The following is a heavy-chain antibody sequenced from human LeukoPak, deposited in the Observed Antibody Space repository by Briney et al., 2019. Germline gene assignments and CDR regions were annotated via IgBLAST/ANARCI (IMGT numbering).Heavy chain of an antibody. CDR3: ARSNNWNYEENWFDP. CDR2: INPSGGST. CDR1: GYTFTSYY. J-gene: IGHJ5*02. D-gene: IGHD1-7*01. Sequence: ASVKVSCKASGYTFTSYYMHWVRQAPGQGLEWMGIINPSGGSTSYAQKFQGRVTMTRDTSTSTVYMELSSLRSEDTAVYYCARSNNWNYEENWFDPWGQGTPVTVSS. V-gene: IGHV1-46*01.